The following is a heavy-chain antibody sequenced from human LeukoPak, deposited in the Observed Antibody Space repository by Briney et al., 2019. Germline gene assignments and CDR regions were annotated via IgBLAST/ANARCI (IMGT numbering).Heavy chain of an antibody. Sequence: PGGSLRLSCAGSGFAFGTYAMSWVRQAPRMGLEWVSSISADGQVTYYADSVEGRFTVSRDNSKSTLYLQLNSLRAEDTATYYCAXDPYNTILYRLAHWGQGTLVTVSS. CDR1: GFAFGTYA. J-gene: IGHJ4*02. D-gene: IGHD3-10*01. CDR3: AXDPYNTILYRLAH. CDR2: ISADGQVT. V-gene: IGHV3-23*01.